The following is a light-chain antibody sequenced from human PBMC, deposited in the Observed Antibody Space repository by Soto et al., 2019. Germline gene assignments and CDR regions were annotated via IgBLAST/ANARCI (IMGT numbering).Light chain of an antibody. CDR2: EVS. CDR1: RSDVGGYNY. V-gene: IGLV2-14*01. Sequence: QSALTQPASVSGSPGQSITIACTETRSDVGGYNYVSWYQQHPGKGPKIMIYEVSNRPSGVSNRFSGSKSGNTASLTISGLQAEDEADYYCSSYTSSSTLVFGTGTKLTVL. CDR3: SSYTSSSTLV. J-gene: IGLJ1*01.